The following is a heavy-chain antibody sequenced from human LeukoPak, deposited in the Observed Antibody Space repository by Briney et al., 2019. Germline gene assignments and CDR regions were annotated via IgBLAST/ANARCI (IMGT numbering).Heavy chain of an antibody. V-gene: IGHV3-23*01. J-gene: IGHJ4*02. CDR1: GFTFSTFA. D-gene: IGHD2-15*01. CDR3: AKDPEQLIGYCSGGTCSLRY. CDR2: ISGSGTST. Sequence: GGSLRLSCAASGFTFSTFAMSWVRQAPGKGLEWVSPISGSGTSTYFADSVKGRFTISRDNSKNTLYLQMNSLRAEDTAVYYCAKDPEQLIGYCSGGTCSLRYWGQGTLVTVSS.